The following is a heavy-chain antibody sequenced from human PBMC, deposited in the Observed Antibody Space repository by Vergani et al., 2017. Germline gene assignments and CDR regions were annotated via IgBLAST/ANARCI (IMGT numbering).Heavy chain of an antibody. Sequence: QVQLQESGPGLVKPSETLSLTCTVSGGSISSYYWSWIRQPPGKGLEWIWYIYYSGSTNYNPSLKSRVTISVDTSKNQFSLKLSSVTAADTAVYYCARVEMATEGPLHYYYGMDVWGQGTTVTVSS. J-gene: IGHJ6*02. V-gene: IGHV4-59*01. CDR2: IYYSGST. CDR3: ARVEMATEGPLHYYYGMDV. D-gene: IGHD5-24*01. CDR1: GGSISSYY.